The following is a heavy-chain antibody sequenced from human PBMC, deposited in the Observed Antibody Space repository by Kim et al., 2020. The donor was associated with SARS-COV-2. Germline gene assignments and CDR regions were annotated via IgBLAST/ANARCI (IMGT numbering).Heavy chain of an antibody. Sequence: YAQKFQERVTITRDMATSTAYMELSSLRSEDTAVYYCAASGGSVGRFDYWGQGTLVTVSS. J-gene: IGHJ4*02. V-gene: IGHV1-58*01. CDR3: AASGGSVGRFDY. D-gene: IGHD2-15*01.